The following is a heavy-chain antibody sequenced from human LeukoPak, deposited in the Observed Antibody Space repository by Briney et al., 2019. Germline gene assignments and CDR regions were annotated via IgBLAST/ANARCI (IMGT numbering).Heavy chain of an antibody. CDR2: NYYSGGT. CDR3: ARAVSGRFDY. J-gene: IGHJ4*02. CDR1: GGSMSTYH. Sequence: NPSETLSLTCTVSGGSMSTYHWGWIRQPPGKGLEWTGYNYYSGGTNYNPSLNSRVTISVDTSKNQFSLRLSSVTAADTAIYYCARAVSGRFDYWGQGTLVTVSS. D-gene: IGHD6-19*01. V-gene: IGHV4-59*08.